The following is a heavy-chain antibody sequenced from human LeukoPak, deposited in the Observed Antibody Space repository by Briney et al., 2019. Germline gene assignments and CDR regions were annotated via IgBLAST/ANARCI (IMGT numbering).Heavy chain of an antibody. D-gene: IGHD6-19*01. Sequence: SETLSLTCTVSGGSISSYYWSWIRQAPGKGLEWIGYIYYSGSSNYNPSPMSRVALSVGTTKNQYSLSLSSVAAADTAVYNCARDLLSTAGYFDYWGQGTLVTVS. J-gene: IGHJ4*02. CDR1: GGSISSYY. CDR2: IYYSGSS. CDR3: ARDLLSTAGYFDY. V-gene: IGHV4-59*01.